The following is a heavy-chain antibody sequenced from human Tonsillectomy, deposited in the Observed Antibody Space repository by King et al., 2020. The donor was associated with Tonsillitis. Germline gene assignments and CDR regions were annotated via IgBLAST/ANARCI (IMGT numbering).Heavy chain of an antibody. V-gene: IGHV2-26*01. J-gene: IGHJ6*02. Sequence: TLKESGPVLVKPTETLTLTCTGSGFSLSNTRMGVSWIRQPPGKALECLAHIFSNVEKSHSTYLKIRLTISKDTSKSQVVLTMTKMDPADTATYYCARVTTVTKSYYYYGMDVWGQGTTVTVSS. CDR1: GFSLSNTRMG. D-gene: IGHD4-17*01. CDR3: ARVTTVTKSYYYYGMDV. CDR2: IFSNVEK.